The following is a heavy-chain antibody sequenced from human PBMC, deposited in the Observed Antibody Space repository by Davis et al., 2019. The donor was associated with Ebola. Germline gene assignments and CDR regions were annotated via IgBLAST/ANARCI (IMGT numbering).Heavy chain of an antibody. J-gene: IGHJ6*02. CDR1: GFTFSSYS. CDR2: ISSSSSTI. Sequence: GESLKISCAASGFTFSSYSMNWVRQAPGKGLEWVSYISSSSSTIYYADSVKGRFTISRDNAKNSLYLQMNSLRAEDTAVYYCARDRIHYYYGMDVWGQGTTVTVSS. CDR3: ARDRIHYYYGMDV. V-gene: IGHV3-48*01.